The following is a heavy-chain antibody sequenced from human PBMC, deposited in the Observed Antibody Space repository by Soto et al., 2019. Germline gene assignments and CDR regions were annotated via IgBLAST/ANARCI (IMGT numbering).Heavy chain of an antibody. CDR2: ISYDSSNT. CDR3: ARDHGMFLSYYYYGMDV. Sequence: QVQLVESGGGVVQPGRSLTLSCAASGFTFSRFSMHWVRQAPGKGLAWVAVISYDSSNTHYAESVKGRFNISRDDSKNTVYLQMNNLRGEDSAVYYCARDHGMFLSYYYYGMDVWGQGTTVTFSS. CDR1: GFTFSRFS. V-gene: IGHV3-30-3*01. J-gene: IGHJ6*02. D-gene: IGHD3-10*02.